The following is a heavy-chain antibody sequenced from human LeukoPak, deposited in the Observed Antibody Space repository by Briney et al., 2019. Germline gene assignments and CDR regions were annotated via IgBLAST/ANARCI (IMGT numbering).Heavy chain of an antibody. V-gene: IGHV3-23*01. J-gene: IGHJ4*02. CDR1: GFTVSSNY. Sequence: PGGSLRLSCAASGFTVSSNYMSWVRQAPGKGLEWVSAISDSGGSTYYADSVKGRFTISRDNSKNTLYLQMNSLRAEDTAVYYCATNYCSGGTCLGNDYWGQGTLVTVSS. D-gene: IGHD2-15*01. CDR2: ISDSGGST. CDR3: ATNYCSGGTCLGNDY.